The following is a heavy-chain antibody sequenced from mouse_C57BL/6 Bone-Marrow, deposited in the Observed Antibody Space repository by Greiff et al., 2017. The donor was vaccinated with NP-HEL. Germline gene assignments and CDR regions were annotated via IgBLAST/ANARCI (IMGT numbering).Heavy chain of an antibody. Sequence: VKLVESGAELVRPGASVKLSCKASGYTFTDYYINWVKQRPGQGLEWIARIYPGSGNTYYNEKFKGKATLTAEKSSSTAYMQLSSLTSEDSAVYFCARSSLYYGNSDYAMDYWGQGTSVTVSS. V-gene: IGHV1-76*01. CDR1: GYTFTDYY. J-gene: IGHJ4*01. D-gene: IGHD2-1*01. CDR2: IYPGSGNT. CDR3: ARSSLYYGNSDYAMDY.